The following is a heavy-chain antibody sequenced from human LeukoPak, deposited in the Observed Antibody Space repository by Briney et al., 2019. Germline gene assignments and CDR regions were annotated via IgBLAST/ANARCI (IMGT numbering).Heavy chain of an antibody. CDR1: GGSFSGYY. Sequence: SETLSLTCAVYGGSFSGYYWSWIRQPPGEGLEWIGEINHSGSTNYNPSLKSRVTISVDTSKNQFSLKLSSVTAADTAVYYCARGARIAARRGNWFDPWGQGTLVTVSS. J-gene: IGHJ5*02. D-gene: IGHD6-6*01. V-gene: IGHV4-34*01. CDR3: ARGARIAARRGNWFDP. CDR2: INHSGST.